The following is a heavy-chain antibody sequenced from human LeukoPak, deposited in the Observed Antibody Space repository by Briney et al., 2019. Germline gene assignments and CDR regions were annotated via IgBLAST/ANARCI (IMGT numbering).Heavy chain of an antibody. CDR2: IIPIFGTA. CDR1: GGTFSSYA. J-gene: IGHJ4*02. CDR3: ARELTPLWFGEKAFDY. D-gene: IGHD3-10*01. V-gene: IGHV1-69*05. Sequence: GASVKVSCKASGGTFSSYAISWVRQAPGQGLEWMGGIIPIFGTANYAQKFQGRVTMTRDTSTSTVYMELSSLRSEDTAVYYCARELTPLWFGEKAFDYWGQGTLVTVSS.